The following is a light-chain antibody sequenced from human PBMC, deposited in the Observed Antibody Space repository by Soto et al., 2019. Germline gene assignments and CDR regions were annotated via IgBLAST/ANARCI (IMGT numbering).Light chain of an antibody. CDR3: QQLDSYVFT. CDR2: AAS. Sequence: IHLTQSPSSLSACVGYRVTSTCRASQGISSYLAWYQQKPGEAPKLLIYAASTLQSGVPSRFSGSGSGTDFTLTISSLQPEDFATYYCQQLDSYVFTFGPGTKVDIK. V-gene: IGKV1-9*01. CDR1: QGISSY. J-gene: IGKJ3*01.